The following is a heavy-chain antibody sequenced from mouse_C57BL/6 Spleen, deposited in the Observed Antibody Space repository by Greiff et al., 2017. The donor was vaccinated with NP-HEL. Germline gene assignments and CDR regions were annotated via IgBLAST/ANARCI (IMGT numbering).Heavy chain of an antibody. CDR2: ISSGGDYI. D-gene: IGHD2-3*01. J-gene: IGHJ4*01. V-gene: IGHV5-9-1*02. Sequence: EVQGVESGEGLVKPGGSLKLSCAASGFTFSSYAMSWVRQTPEKRLEWVAYISSGGDYIYYADTVKGRFTISRDNARNTLYLQMSSLKSEDTAMYYCTRGGYSDYYAMDYWGQGTSVTVSS. CDR3: TRGGYSDYYAMDY. CDR1: GFTFSSYA.